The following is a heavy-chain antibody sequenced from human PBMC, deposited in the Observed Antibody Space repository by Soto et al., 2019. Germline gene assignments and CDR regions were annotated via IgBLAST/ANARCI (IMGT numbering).Heavy chain of an antibody. CDR3: AGRRPLYDILTGYFHDAFDI. CDR1: GYSFTSYW. CDR2: IYPGDSDT. Sequence: PGESLKISCKGSGYSFTSYWIGWVRQMPGKGLEWMGIIYPGDSDTRYSPSFQGQVTISADKSISTAYLQWSSLKASDTAMYYCAGRRPLYDILTGYFHDAFDIWGQGTMVTVSS. V-gene: IGHV5-51*01. J-gene: IGHJ3*02. D-gene: IGHD3-9*01.